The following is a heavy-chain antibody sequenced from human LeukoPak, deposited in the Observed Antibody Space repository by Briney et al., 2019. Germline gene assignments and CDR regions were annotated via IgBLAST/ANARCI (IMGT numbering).Heavy chain of an antibody. Sequence: GGSLRLSCAASGFTFTSYSMNWVRQAPGKGLEWVSSISSSGRYIYYADSVKGRFTISRDNAKNSLYLQMNSLRAEDTAVYYCARSIPLYYYYGMDVWGQGTTVTVSS. J-gene: IGHJ6*02. CDR1: GFTFTSYS. CDR2: ISSSGRYI. CDR3: ARSIPLYYYYGMDV. V-gene: IGHV3-21*01. D-gene: IGHD2-21*01.